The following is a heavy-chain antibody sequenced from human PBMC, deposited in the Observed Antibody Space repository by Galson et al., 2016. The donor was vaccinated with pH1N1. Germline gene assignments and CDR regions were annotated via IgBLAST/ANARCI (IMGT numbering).Heavy chain of an antibody. V-gene: IGHV1-69*01. CDR2: IIGMFAKT. Sequence: SCKASGGTFSSFGISWVRQAPGQGLEWMGGIIGMFAKTNYAQKFQGRVTITADELTSTAYMDLSSLTSEDTAVYYCARSPGYMVTALDNWGHGTPVTVSS. J-gene: IGHJ4*01. CDR3: ARSPGYMVTALDN. CDR1: GGTFSSFG. D-gene: IGHD2-21*02.